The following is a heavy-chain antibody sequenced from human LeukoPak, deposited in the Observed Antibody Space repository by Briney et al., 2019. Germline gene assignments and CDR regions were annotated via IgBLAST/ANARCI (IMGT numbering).Heavy chain of an antibody. J-gene: IGHJ4*02. Sequence: GGSLRLSCAASGFTFGTYWMYWVRQTPGKGLVGVARVNTDGSGTTYADSVKGRFTISRDNAKKTLYLQMNSLRDEDTAVYFCARGLAVVPSGVPDYWGQVTLVTVSS. CDR1: GFTFGTYW. CDR2: VNTDGSGT. CDR3: ARGLAVVPSGVPDY. D-gene: IGHD2-2*01. V-gene: IGHV3-74*01.